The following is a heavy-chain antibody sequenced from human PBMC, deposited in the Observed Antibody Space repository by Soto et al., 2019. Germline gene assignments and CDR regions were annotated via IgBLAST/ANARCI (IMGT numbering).Heavy chain of an antibody. D-gene: IGHD2-2*01. Sequence: QVQLVQSGAEVKKPGASVKVSCQVSGYTFTGYYLHWARQAPGQGLEWMGWISAYNGNTNYAQKLQGRVTMTTDTSTSTAYMELRSLRSDDTAVYYCARRSTSCADAFDIWGQGTMVTVSS. CDR1: GYTFTGYY. CDR3: ARRSTSCADAFDI. V-gene: IGHV1-18*04. CDR2: ISAYNGNT. J-gene: IGHJ3*02.